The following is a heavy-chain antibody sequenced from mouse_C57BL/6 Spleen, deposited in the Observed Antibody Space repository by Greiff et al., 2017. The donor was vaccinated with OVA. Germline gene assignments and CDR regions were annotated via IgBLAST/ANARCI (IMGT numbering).Heavy chain of an antibody. J-gene: IGHJ3*01. Sequence: QVQLKESGAELVRPGTSVKVSCKASGYAFTNYLIEWVKQRPGQGLEWIGVINPGSGGTNYNEKFKGKATLTADKSSSTAYMQLSSLTSEDSAVYCCARGSVLHAWFAYWGQGTLVTVSA. D-gene: IGHD5-1*01. CDR1: GYAFTNYL. CDR3: ARGSVLHAWFAY. CDR2: INPGSGGT. V-gene: IGHV1-54*01.